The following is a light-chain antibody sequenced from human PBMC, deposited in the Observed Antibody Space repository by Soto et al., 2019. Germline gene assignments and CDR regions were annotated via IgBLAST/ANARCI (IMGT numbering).Light chain of an antibody. Sequence: EIVLTQSPGTLSLSPGERATLSCRASQSVSNTYLAWYQQKPGQAPRLLIYDASSRATGIPARFSGSGSGTDFTLIIDSLEPEDFAVYYCQQRINGPLTFGGGTKVDI. CDR2: DAS. V-gene: IGKV3D-20*02. CDR3: QQRINGPLT. CDR1: QSVSNTY. J-gene: IGKJ4*01.